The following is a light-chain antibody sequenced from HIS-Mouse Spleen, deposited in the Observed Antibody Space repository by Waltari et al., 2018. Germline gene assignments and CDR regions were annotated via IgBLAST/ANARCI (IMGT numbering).Light chain of an antibody. V-gene: IGKV3-20*01. CDR1: QSVSSSY. CDR3: QQYGSSPRT. CDR2: GAS. J-gene: IGKJ1*01. Sequence: IVFTQAPGTLSLSSGETATLSCRASQSVSSSYLAWYQQKPGQAPRLLIYGASSRATGIPDRLSGRGSGTDFNLTISRLVPEDFAVYYCQQYGSSPRTFGQGTNVEIK.